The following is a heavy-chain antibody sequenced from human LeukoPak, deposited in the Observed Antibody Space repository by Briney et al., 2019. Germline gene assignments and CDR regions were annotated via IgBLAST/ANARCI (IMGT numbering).Heavy chain of an antibody. CDR2: IYSGGST. V-gene: IGHV3-53*01. CDR3: ARDSYGSGSSFDY. D-gene: IGHD3-10*01. J-gene: IGHJ4*02. Sequence: PGGSLRLSCAASGFTFSSNYMSWVRQAPGKGLEWVSVIYSGGSTYYADSMKGRFTISRDNSKNTLYLQMNSLRAEDTAVYYCARDSYGSGSSFDYWGQGTLVTVSS. CDR1: GFTFSSNY.